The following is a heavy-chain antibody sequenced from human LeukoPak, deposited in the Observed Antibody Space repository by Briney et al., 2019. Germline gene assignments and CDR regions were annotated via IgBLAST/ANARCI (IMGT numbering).Heavy chain of an antibody. J-gene: IGHJ4*02. CDR1: GGSISSYS. V-gene: IGHV4-59*01. CDR3: ASRGYSSSWDY. Sequence: AETLSLTCTASGGSISSYSWSWIRQPPGKGLEWIGYIYYSGSTNYNPSLKSRVNISVDTSKNQFSLKLSSVTAADTAVYYCASRGYSSSWDYWGQGTLVTVSS. D-gene: IGHD6-13*01. CDR2: IYYSGST.